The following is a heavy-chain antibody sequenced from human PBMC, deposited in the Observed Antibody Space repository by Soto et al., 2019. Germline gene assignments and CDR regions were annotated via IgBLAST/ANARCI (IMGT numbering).Heavy chain of an antibody. CDR2: ILPLSGTS. CDR1: GGTFSAYA. J-gene: IGHJ6*02. D-gene: IGHD3-16*02. CDR3: ARTNPTKYYDYVWGDYRREGMDV. Sequence: SVKVSCKASGGTFSAYAISWVRQAPGQGLEWMGGILPLSGTSNYTQRFQGRVTITADKSTSTAYMELSSLRSDDTAVYYCARTNPTKYYDYVWGDYRREGMDVWGQGTTVPVSS. V-gene: IGHV1-69*06.